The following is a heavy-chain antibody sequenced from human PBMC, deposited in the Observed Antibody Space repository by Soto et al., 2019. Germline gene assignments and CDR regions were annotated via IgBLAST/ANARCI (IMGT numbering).Heavy chain of an antibody. V-gene: IGHV1-2*04. CDR3: ARDQGIATGAFDI. Sequence: ASVKVSCKASGYTFTGYYMHWVRQAPGQGLEWMGWINPNSGGTNYAQKFQGWVTMTRDTSISTAYMELSRLRSDDTDVYYCARDQGIATGAFDIWGQGTMVTVSS. CDR2: INPNSGGT. J-gene: IGHJ3*02. CDR1: GYTFTGYY.